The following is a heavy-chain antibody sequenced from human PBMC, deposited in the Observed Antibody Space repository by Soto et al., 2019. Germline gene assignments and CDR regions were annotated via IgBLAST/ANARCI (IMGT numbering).Heavy chain of an antibody. D-gene: IGHD4-17*01. V-gene: IGHV1-3*01. J-gene: IGHJ2*01. CDR2: INAGNGNT. CDR1: GYTFTSYA. Sequence: QVQLVQSGAEVKKPGASVKVSCKASGYTFTSYAMHWVRQAPGQRLEWMGWINAGNGNTKYSQKFQGRVTITRDTPASTAKRDLSSLRSKDTAVYYCARDYGDRWYSALGGGGPLVTVS. CDR3: ARDYGDRWYSAL.